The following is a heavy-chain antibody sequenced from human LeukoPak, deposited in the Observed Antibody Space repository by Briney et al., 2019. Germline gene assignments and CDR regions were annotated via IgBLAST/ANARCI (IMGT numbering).Heavy chain of an antibody. CDR1: GFTFSSYS. Sequence: GGSLRLSCAASGFTFSSYSMHWVRQAPGKGLEWVAVISYDGSNKYYADSVKGRFTISRDNSKNTLYVQMNSLRAEETAVYYCARDVEMATIQGGFDYWGQGTLVTVPP. J-gene: IGHJ4*02. CDR2: ISYDGSNK. D-gene: IGHD5-24*01. V-gene: IGHV3-30-3*01. CDR3: ARDVEMATIQGGFDY.